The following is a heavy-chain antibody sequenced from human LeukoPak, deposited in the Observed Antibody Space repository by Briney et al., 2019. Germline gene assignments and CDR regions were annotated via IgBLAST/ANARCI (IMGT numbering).Heavy chain of an antibody. J-gene: IGHJ6*02. D-gene: IGHD3-10*01. V-gene: IGHV3-7*01. CDR3: AIPPLSGTGSSRPLAGIDV. CDR1: GFNFRIHW. CDR2: IKEDGSKK. Sequence: GGSLRLSCAASGFNFRIHWMHWVRQAPGKGLEWVADIKEDGSKKYYVDSVKGRFTISRDNAKNSLYLQMNSLRAEDTAVYYCAIPPLSGTGSSRPLAGIDVWGQGTTVTVSS.